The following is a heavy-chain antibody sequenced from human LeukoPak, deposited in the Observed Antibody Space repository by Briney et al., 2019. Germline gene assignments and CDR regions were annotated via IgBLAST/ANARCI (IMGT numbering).Heavy chain of an antibody. CDR3: ARDGDSGSYLGLFWFNP. V-gene: IGHV3-33*01. CDR1: GFTFSSYG. D-gene: IGHD1-26*01. CDR2: IWYDGSNK. Sequence: GGSLRLSCAASGFTFSSYGMHWVRQAPGKGLEWVAVIWYDGSNKYYADSVKGRFTISRDNSKNTLYLQMNSLRAEDTAVYYCARDGDSGSYLGLFWFNPWGQGTLVTVSS. J-gene: IGHJ5*02.